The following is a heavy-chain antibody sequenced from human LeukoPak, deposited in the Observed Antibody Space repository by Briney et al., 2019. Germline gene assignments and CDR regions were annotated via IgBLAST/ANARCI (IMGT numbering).Heavy chain of an antibody. CDR2: ISSSSSYI. J-gene: IGHJ4*02. D-gene: IGHD3-3*01. V-gene: IGHV3-21*01. CDR1: GFTFSSYS. Sequence: PGGSLRLSCTASGFTFSSYSMIWVRQAPGKGLEWVSSISSSSSYIYYADSVKGRFTISRDNAKNSLYLQMNSLRAEDTAVYYCARDGEYYDFWSGYSSSFDYWGQGTLVTVSS. CDR3: ARDGEYYDFWSGYSSSFDY.